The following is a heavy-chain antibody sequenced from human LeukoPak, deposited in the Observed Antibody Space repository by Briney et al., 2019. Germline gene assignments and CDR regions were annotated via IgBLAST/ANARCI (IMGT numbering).Heavy chain of an antibody. CDR3: AKDMGRAYYYGSGHY. J-gene: IGHJ4*02. CDR1: GFTVSSNY. CDR2: IYSGGST. D-gene: IGHD3-10*01. V-gene: IGHV3-53*05. Sequence: GGSLRLSCAASGFTVSSNYMSWVRQAPGKGLEWVSVIYSGGSTYYADSVKGRFTISRDNSKNTLYLQMNSLRAEDTAVYYCAKDMGRAYYYGSGHYWGQGTLVTVSS.